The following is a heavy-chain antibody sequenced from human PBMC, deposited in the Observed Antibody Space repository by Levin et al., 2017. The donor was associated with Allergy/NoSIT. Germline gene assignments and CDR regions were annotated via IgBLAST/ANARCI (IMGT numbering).Heavy chain of an antibody. CDR2: IKQDGSEK. V-gene: IGHV3-7*01. J-gene: IGHJ4*02. Sequence: GGSLRLSCAASGFTFSSYWMSWVRQAPGKGLEWVANIKQDGSEKYYVDSVKGRFTISRDNAKNSLYLQMNSLRAEDTAVYYCARDWGYYGSGSYGCSDYWGQGTLVTVSS. D-gene: IGHD3-10*01. CDR1: GFTFSSYW. CDR3: ARDWGYYGSGSYGCSDY.